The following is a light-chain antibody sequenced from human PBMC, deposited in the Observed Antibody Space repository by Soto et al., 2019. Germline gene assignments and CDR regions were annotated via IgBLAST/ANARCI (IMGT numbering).Light chain of an antibody. CDR1: QSVGTN. J-gene: IGKJ5*01. V-gene: IGKV3-15*01. CDR2: GAS. Sequence: EVVMRHSPGTLAVSPCERATLSSSASQSVGTNLAWYQQRPGQAPRLLVYGASTRASGIPPRFSGSGSGTDFTLTISSLQSEDFAVYYCQQLNYWPRITFGQGTRLEIK. CDR3: QQLNYWPRIT.